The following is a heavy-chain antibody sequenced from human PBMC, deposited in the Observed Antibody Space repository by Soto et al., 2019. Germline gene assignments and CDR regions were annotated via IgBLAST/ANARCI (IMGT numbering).Heavy chain of an antibody. CDR1: GFTFSSYS. J-gene: IGHJ4*02. CDR3: ARGPSITIFGVVTPFDY. Sequence: GGSLRLSCAASGFTFSSYSMNWVRQAPGKGLEWVSSISSSSSYIYYADSVKGRFTISRDNAKNSLYLQMNSLRAEDTAVYYCARGPSITIFGVVTPFDYWGQGTLVTVSS. D-gene: IGHD3-3*01. CDR2: ISSSSSYI. V-gene: IGHV3-21*01.